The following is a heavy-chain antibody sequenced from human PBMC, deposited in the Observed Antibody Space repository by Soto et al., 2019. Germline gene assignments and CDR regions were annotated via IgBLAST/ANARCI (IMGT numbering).Heavy chain of an antibody. J-gene: IGHJ6*02. CDR2: IVVGSGNT. CDR1: GFTFTSSA. CDR3: AADGSGSRSHYYYYYGMDV. D-gene: IGHD1-26*01. V-gene: IGHV1-58*01. Sequence: SVKVSCKASGFTFTSSAVQWVRQARGQRLEWIGWIVVGSGNTNYAQKFQERVTITRDMSTSTAYMELSSLRFEDTAVYYCAADGSGSRSHYYYYYGMDVWGQGTTVTVSS.